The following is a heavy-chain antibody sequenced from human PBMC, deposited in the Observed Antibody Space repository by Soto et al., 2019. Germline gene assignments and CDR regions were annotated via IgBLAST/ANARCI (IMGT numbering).Heavy chain of an antibody. CDR2: INAGNGNT. D-gene: IGHD6-19*01. CDR3: ARDLGGWTDY. V-gene: IGHV1-3*05. CDR1: GYTFTSYA. Sequence: QVQLVQSGAEEKKPGASVKVSCKASGYTFTSYAMQWVRQAPGQRLEWMGWINAGNGNTKYSQKFQGRVTITSDTSASTDYMELSSLRSEDTAVYYCARDLGGWTDYWGQGTLVTVSS. J-gene: IGHJ4*02.